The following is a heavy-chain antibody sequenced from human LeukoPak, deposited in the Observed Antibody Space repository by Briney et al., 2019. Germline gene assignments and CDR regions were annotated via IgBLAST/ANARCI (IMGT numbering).Heavy chain of an antibody. D-gene: IGHD3-22*01. V-gene: IGHV4-59*01. CDR2: IYYSGST. CDR3: ARYAGSGYIFDY. Sequence: SETLSLTCTVSGGSISSYYWSWIRQPPGKGLEWIGYIYYSGSTNYNPSLKSRVTISVDTSKNQFSLKLSSVTAADTAVYYCARYAGSGYIFDYWGQGTLVTVSS. CDR1: GGSISSYY. J-gene: IGHJ4*02.